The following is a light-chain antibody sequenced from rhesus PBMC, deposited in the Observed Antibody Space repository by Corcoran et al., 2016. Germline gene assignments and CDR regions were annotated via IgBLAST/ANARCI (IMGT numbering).Light chain of an antibody. CDR1: QGISNT. CDR3: QQRNSYPPT. J-gene: IGKJ1*01. CDR2: TSS. Sequence: DIQMTQSPSSLSASVGDKVTITCRASQGISNTLAWYQQKPGKAPKLLIYTSSTFQSGVPSRFSGIGAGTDFTLTISSLRPEDFAVYYCQQRNSYPPTFGQGTKVEIK. V-gene: IGKV1-33*01.